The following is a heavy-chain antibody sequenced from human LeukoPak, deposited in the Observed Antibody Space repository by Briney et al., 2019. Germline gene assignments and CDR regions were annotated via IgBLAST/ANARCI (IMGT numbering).Heavy chain of an antibody. CDR1: GDSVSSNSAA. J-gene: IGHJ3*02. D-gene: IGHD2-21*01. V-gene: IGHV6-1*01. CDR2: TYYRSKWYN. CDR3: CHSLSGRTGAFDI. Sequence: SQTFSLTCAISGDSVSSNSAAWNWIRQSPSRGLEWLGRTYYRSKWYNDYAVSVKSRITINPDTSKNQFSLQLDSVTPEDTAVYYCCHSLSGRTGAFDIWGWGTVVTVSS.